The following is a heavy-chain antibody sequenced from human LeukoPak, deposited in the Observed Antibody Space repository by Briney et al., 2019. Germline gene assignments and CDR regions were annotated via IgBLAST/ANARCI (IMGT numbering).Heavy chain of an antibody. CDR1: GFTFSTSW. D-gene: IGHD1-7*01. Sequence: GGSLRLSCAASGFTFSTSWMSWVRQAPGKGLEWVANIKEDGSEKYYVDSVKGRFTISRDNAKNSLYLQMNSLTAEDTAVYYCARGAKGWGELVYWGQGTLVTVSS. CDR3: ARGAKGWGELVY. J-gene: IGHJ4*02. V-gene: IGHV3-7*01. CDR2: IKEDGSEK.